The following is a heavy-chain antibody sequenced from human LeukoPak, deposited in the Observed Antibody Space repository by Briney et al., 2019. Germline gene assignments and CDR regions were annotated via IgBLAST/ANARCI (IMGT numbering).Heavy chain of an antibody. Sequence: PSEALSLTCAVYGGSFSGYYWSWIRQPPGKGLEWIGEINHSGSTNYNPSLKSRVTISVDTSKNQFSLKLSSVTAADTAVYYCARGRVGAHFDYWGQGTLVTVSS. D-gene: IGHD1-26*01. J-gene: IGHJ4*02. V-gene: IGHV4-34*01. CDR1: GGSFSGYY. CDR2: INHSGST. CDR3: ARGRVGAHFDY.